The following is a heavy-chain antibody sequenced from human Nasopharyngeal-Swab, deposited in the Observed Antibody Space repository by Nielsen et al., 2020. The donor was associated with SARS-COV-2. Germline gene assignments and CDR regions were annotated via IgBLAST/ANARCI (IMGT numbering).Heavy chain of an antibody. V-gene: IGHV7-4-1*02. CDR1: GYTFTSYA. CDR2: INTNTGNP. D-gene: IGHD3-3*01. CDR3: ARDEKSQGIFGVVISGQWWFDP. Sequence: ASVKVSCKASGYTFTSYAMNWVRQAPGQGLEWMGWINTNTGNPTYAQDFTGRFVFSLDTSVSTAYLQISSLKAEDTAVYYCARDEKSQGIFGVVISGQWWFDPWGQGTLVTVSS. J-gene: IGHJ5*02.